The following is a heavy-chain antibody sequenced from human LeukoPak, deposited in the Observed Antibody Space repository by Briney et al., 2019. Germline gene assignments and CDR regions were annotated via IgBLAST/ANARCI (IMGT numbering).Heavy chain of an antibody. D-gene: IGHD2-2*01. CDR2: IYSGGST. CDR1: GFTVSCNY. J-gene: IGHJ3*02. V-gene: IGHV3-53*01. Sequence: GGSLRLSCAASGFTVSCNYMSWVRQAPGKGLDLVSVIYSGGSTYYADSVKGRFTISRDNSKNTLYLQMNSLRSEDTAVYYCAGRACSSTSCYGGGAFDIWGQGTMVTVSS. CDR3: AGRACSSTSCYGGGAFDI.